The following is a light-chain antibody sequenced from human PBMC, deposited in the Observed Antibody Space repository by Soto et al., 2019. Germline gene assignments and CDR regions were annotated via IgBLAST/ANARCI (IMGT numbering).Light chain of an antibody. CDR1: QSVSCY. CDR2: DTS. J-gene: IGKJ5*01. V-gene: IGKV3-11*01. Sequence: EIVLTQSPATLSFSPGERATLSCRASQSVSCYLAWYRQKPGQAPSLLIYDTSNRATGVPPRFSGSGSGTDFTLTLITLEPEAFAVYYCQHRGSRSPIIFGQGTRLEL. CDR3: QHRGSRSPII.